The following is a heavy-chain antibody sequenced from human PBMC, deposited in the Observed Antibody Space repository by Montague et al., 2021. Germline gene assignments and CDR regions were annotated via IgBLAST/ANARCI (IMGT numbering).Heavy chain of an antibody. CDR3: VRDRPTAWFDS. V-gene: IGHV3-74*01. J-gene: IGHJ5*01. D-gene: IGHD5-18*01. CDR2: ITSDGSDT. CDR1: GFSFSSLW. Sequence: SLRLSCAASGFSFSSLWMHWVRQAPGKGPVWVSQITSDGSDTNYADSVKGRFTISRDNAKSTPYLQMNSLRDEDTAVYYCVRDRPTAWFDSWGQGTLVTVSS.